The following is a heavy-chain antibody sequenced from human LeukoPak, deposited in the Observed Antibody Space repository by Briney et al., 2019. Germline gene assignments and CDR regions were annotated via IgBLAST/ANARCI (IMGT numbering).Heavy chain of an antibody. J-gene: IGHJ3*02. CDR2: IYYSGST. CDR1: GGSISSSRYY. CDR3: ARQPRYCSGGSCLDDAFDI. V-gene: IGHV4-39*01. Sequence: PSETLSLTCTVSGGSISSSRYYWGWIRQPPGKGLEWIGRIYYSGSTYYNPSLKSRVTISVDMSKNQFSLKLSSVTAADTAVYYCARQPRYCSGGSCLDDAFDIWGQGTMVTVSS. D-gene: IGHD2-15*01.